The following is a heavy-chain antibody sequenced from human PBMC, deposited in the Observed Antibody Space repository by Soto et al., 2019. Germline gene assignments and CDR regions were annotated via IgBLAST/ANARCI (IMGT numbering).Heavy chain of an antibody. V-gene: IGHV1-8*01. D-gene: IGHD1-1*01. CDR3: ARRAETNGWNGFGADKYYFDF. Sequence: QVQLVQSGAEVRKPGASGKVSCEASGYTFTSYDIYWVRQATGQGLEWMGWMNPNTGNSGYAQKFQGRVTMTSDTSISTAHMELRSLRSEDTAVYYCARRAETNGWNGFGADKYYFDFWGQGTLVTVSS. CDR1: GYTFTSYD. CDR2: MNPNTGNS. J-gene: IGHJ4*02.